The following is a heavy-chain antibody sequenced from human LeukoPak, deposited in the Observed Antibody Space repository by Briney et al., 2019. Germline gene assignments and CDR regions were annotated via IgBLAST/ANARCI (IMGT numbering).Heavy chain of an antibody. CDR3: ARALREGFGELSVADWFDP. V-gene: IGHV4-30-2*01. CDR2: IYHSGST. D-gene: IGHD3-10*01. Sequence: KTSETLSLTCAVSGGSISSGGYSWSWIRQPPGKGLEWIGYIYHSGSTYYNPSLKSRVTISVDRSKNQFSLKLSSVTAADTAVYYCARALREGFGELSVADWFDPWGQGTLVTVSS. CDR1: GGSISSGGYS. J-gene: IGHJ5*02.